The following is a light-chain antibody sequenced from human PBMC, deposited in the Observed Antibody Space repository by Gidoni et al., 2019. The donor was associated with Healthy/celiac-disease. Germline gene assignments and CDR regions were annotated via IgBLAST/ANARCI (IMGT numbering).Light chain of an antibody. Sequence: IQMTQPPSTLSASVGDRVTITCRASQSISSWLAWYQQKPGKAPKLLIYDASSLESGVPSRFSGSGSGTEFTLTISSLQPDDFATYYCQQYNSYSPLTFGGGTKVEIK. J-gene: IGKJ4*01. V-gene: IGKV1-5*01. CDR3: QQYNSYSPLT. CDR2: DAS. CDR1: QSISSW.